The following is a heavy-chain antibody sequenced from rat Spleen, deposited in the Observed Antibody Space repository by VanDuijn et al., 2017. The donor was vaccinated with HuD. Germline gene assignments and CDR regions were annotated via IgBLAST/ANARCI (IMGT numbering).Heavy chain of an antibody. CDR3: TRNRYRYTSGYYMDA. Sequence: QVQLKESGPGLVQPSQTLSLTCTVSGFSLTSYGVSWVRQPPGKGLEWMGGIWSGGRADYNSALKSRLSISRDTSKSQVFLKMNSLQTEDTATYFCTRNRYRYTSGYYMDAWGQGASVTVSS. V-gene: IGHV2-15*01. CDR2: IWSGGRA. D-gene: IGHD1-5*01. CDR1: GFSLTSYG. J-gene: IGHJ4*01.